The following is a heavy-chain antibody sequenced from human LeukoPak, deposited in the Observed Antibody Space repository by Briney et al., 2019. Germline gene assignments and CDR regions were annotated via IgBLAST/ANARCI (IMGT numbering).Heavy chain of an antibody. V-gene: IGHV1-69*04. J-gene: IGHJ3*02. Sequence: SVKVSCKASGNNFNSYVITWVRQAPGQGLEWMGRIIPILDVANSAQKFRGRVTITADRSTNTAHMELSSLTSEDTAVYYCTREGVYSPDGSGYHRDAFDIWGQGTLVIVSS. CDR3: TREGVYSPDGSGYHRDAFDI. D-gene: IGHD3-22*01. CDR2: IIPILDVA. CDR1: GNNFNSYV.